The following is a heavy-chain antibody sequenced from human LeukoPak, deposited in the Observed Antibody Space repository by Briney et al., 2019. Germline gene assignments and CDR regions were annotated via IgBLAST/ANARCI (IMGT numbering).Heavy chain of an antibody. CDR2: ISYDGSNK. J-gene: IGHJ4*02. D-gene: IGHD3-10*01. CDR3: ARDRSRYSGSGNGFDY. V-gene: IGHV3-30-3*01. Sequence: GGSLRLSCAASGFTFSSYAMHWVRQAPGKGLEWVAVISYDGSNKYYADSVKGRFSISRDNAKNSLYLQMNSLRAEDTAIYYCARDRSRYSGSGNGFDYWGQGTLVTVSS. CDR1: GFTFSSYA.